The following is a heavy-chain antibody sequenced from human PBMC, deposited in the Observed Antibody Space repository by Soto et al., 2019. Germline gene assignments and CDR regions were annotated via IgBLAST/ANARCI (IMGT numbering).Heavy chain of an antibody. J-gene: IGHJ4*02. D-gene: IGHD3-3*01. CDR1: GFSFSDYG. V-gene: IGHV3-30*18. CDR2: TSYDGSKT. Sequence: QVQLVESGGGVVQPGRSQRLSCAASGFSFSDYGMHWVRQPPGKGLEWVAYTSYDGSKTYYADSVMGRFTNSRDNSKNTLFLQMNSLRPEDTAMYYCAKTRTIFGVVSRHYFDYWGQGTLVTVSS. CDR3: AKTRTIFGVVSRHYFDY.